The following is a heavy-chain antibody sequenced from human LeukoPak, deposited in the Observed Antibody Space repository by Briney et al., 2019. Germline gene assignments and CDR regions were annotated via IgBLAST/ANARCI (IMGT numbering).Heavy chain of an antibody. D-gene: IGHD6-19*01. CDR2: IKPDGSEK. CDR1: GLIFSKYW. V-gene: IGHV3-7*01. CDR3: ARDASALY. Sequence: PGGSLRLSCAASGLIFSKYWMTWVRQAPGKGLEWVASIKPDGSEKYYLDSVKGRFTISRDNARDSLYLQMNSLRDDDTSVYFRARDASALYWGRGTLVTVSS. J-gene: IGHJ4*02.